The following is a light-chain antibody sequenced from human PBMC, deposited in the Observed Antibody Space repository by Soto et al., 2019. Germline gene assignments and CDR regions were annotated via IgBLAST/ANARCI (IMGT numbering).Light chain of an antibody. V-gene: IGKV1-33*01. J-gene: IGKJ2*01. CDR3: QQYDNLPPYT. CDR2: DAS. CDR1: LDISNY. Sequence: DIQMTQSPSSLSASVGDRVTITCQASLDISNYLNWYQQKPGKAPKLLIYDASNLETGVPSRFSGSGSGTYFTFTISSLQPEDIATYYCQQYDNLPPYTFGQGTKLEIK.